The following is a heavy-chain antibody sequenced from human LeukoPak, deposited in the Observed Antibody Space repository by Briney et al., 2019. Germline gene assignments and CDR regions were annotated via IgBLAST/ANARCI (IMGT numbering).Heavy chain of an antibody. CDR3: ARGPYSSGWSTI. V-gene: IGHV1-69*13. D-gene: IGHD6-19*01. CDR2: IIPILGTA. J-gene: IGHJ4*02. Sequence: SVKVSCKASGGTFSSYAISWVRQAPGQGLEWMGGIIPILGTANYAQKFQGRVTITADESTSTAYMELSSLRSEDTAVYYCARGPYSSGWSTIWGQGTLVTVSS. CDR1: GGTFSSYA.